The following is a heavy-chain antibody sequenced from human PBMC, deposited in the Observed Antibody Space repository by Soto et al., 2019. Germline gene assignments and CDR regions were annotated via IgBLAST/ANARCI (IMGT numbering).Heavy chain of an antibody. CDR2: IYYSGTT. D-gene: IGHD4-17*01. CDR1: GYSISSGYY. V-gene: IGHV4-38-2*01. CDR3: VRTYTDYVIGFDY. J-gene: IGHJ4*02. Sequence: KTSETLSLTCAVSGYSISSGYYWGWVRQPPGKGLEWIGNIYYSGTTYYNPSLKSRVTISVDTSKNQFSLKLSSVTAADAALYYCVRTYTDYVIGFDYWGRGSLVTVSS.